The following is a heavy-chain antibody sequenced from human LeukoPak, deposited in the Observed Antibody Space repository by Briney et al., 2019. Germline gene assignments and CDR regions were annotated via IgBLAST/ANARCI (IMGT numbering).Heavy chain of an antibody. J-gene: IGHJ4*02. V-gene: IGHV5-51*01. CDR2: IYPGDSDT. CDR1: GYSFTSYW. CDR3: ARTYYYDSSGSRAYDY. Sequence: GESLKISCKGSGYSFTSYWIGWVRQMPGKGLERMGIIYPGDSDTRYSPSFQGQVTISADKSISTAYLQWSSLKASDTAMYYCARTYYYDSSGSRAYDYWGQGTLVTVSS. D-gene: IGHD3-22*01.